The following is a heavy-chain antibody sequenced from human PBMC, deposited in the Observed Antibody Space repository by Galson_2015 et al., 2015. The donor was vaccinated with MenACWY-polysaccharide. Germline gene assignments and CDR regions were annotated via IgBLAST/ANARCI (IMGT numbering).Heavy chain of an antibody. V-gene: IGHV4-38-2*02. D-gene: IGHD1-26*01. CDR3: ARVEKYSGSFYILY. CDR2: IFHSGTT. J-gene: IGHJ4*02. Sequence: GKGLEWIASIFHSGTTYCNPSLKSRVTISVDTSKNQFSLKLSSVTAADTAVYYCARVEKYSGSFYILYWGQGTLVTVSS.